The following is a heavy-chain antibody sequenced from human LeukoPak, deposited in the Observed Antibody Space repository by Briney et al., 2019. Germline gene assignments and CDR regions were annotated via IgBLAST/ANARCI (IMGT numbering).Heavy chain of an antibody. Sequence: GGSLRLSCAASGFTFSSYSMKWVRQAPGKGLEWVSYISSSSSTIYYAESVKGRFTISRDNAKDSLYLQMNSLRADDTAVYYCARPDYDSSGYGGDYWGQGTLVTVSS. J-gene: IGHJ4*02. CDR2: ISSSSSTI. D-gene: IGHD3-22*01. CDR1: GFTFSSYS. V-gene: IGHV3-48*04. CDR3: ARPDYDSSGYGGDY.